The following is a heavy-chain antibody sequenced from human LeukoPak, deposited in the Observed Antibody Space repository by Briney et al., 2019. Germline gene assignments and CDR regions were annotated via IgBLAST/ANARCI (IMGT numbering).Heavy chain of an antibody. J-gene: IGHJ5*02. CDR2: ISSSGDIT. V-gene: IGHV3-11*01. Sequence: TAGGSLRLSCAASGFTFTDHYMSWVRQAPGKGLEWVSYISSSGDITYYADSVKGRFTVSRDNAKNSLYLQMNSLRAEDTAVYYCAKDAWSEGFDPWGQGTLVTVSS. CDR1: GFTFTDHY. D-gene: IGHD3-3*01. CDR3: AKDAWSEGFDP.